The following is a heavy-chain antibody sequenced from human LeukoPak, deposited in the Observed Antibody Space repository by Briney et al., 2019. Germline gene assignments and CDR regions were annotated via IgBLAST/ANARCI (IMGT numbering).Heavy chain of an antibody. Sequence: GGSLRLSCAASGFTFSSYWMHWVRQAPGKGLVWVSRINSDGSSTSYADSVKGRFTISRDNAKNTLYLQMNSLRAEDTAVYYCARVPYYDSSGPRGAFDIWGQGQWSPSLQ. CDR1: GFTFSSYW. CDR2: INSDGSST. V-gene: IGHV3-74*01. J-gene: IGHJ3*02. D-gene: IGHD3-22*01. CDR3: ARVPYYDSSGPRGAFDI.